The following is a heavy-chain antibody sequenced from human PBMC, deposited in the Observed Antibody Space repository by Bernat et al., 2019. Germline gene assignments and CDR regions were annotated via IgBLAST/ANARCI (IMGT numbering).Heavy chain of an antibody. CDR3: ARDFGLDY. CDR2: IWYDGSNK. D-gene: IGHD3-3*01. Sequence: QVQLVESGGGVVQPGRSLRLSCAASGFSFRTYGMHWVRQAPGKGLEWVAVIWYDGSNKYYAASVKGRFTISRDNSKNTLYLQMNSLRAEDTAVYYCARDFGLDYWGQGTLVTVSS. V-gene: IGHV3-33*01. CDR1: GFSFRTYG. J-gene: IGHJ4*02.